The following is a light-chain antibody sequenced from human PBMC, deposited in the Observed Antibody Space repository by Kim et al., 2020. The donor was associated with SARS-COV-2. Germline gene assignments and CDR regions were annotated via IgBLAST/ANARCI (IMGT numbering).Light chain of an antibody. V-gene: IGLV10-54*01. J-gene: IGLJ3*02. CDR3: SAWDSSLSAWV. CDR2: RNN. CDR1: RNNVGNQG. Sequence: QTCTRTCTGNRNNVGNQGAAWLQQHQGHPPKLLSYRNNNRPSGISERLSASRSGNTASLTITGLQPEDEADYYCSAWDSSLSAWVFGGGTQLTVL.